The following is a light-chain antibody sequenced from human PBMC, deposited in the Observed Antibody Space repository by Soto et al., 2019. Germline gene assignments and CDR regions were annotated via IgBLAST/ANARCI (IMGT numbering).Light chain of an antibody. CDR1: QSVSSN. Sequence: EIMMTQSPATLSVSPGERATLSCRASQSVSSNLAWYQQKPGQAPMLLIYGASTRATGIPARFSGSGSGTEFTLTISSLQSEDFAVYYCQQYNNWPPGKYTFGQGTKLEIK. CDR2: GAS. CDR3: QQYNNWPPGKYT. J-gene: IGKJ2*01. V-gene: IGKV3-15*01.